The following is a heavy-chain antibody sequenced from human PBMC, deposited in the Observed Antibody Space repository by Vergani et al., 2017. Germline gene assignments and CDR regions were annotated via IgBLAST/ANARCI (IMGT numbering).Heavy chain of an antibody. Sequence: QVRLVESGGGLVKPGGSLRLSCAASGFTFSDYYMSWIRQAPGKGLEWVSYISSSGSTIYYADSVKGRFTISRDNAKNSLYLQMNSLRAEDTAVYYCARKHISNNYESSGDYYMSYYYGMGVWGQGTTVTVSS. V-gene: IGHV3-11*01. CDR3: ARKHISNNYESSGDYYMSYYYGMGV. D-gene: IGHD3-22*01. CDR2: ISSSGSTI. CDR1: GFTFSDYY. J-gene: IGHJ6*02.